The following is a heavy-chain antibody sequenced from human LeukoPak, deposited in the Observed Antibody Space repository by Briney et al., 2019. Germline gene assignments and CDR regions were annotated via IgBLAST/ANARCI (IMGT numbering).Heavy chain of an antibody. D-gene: IGHD6-13*01. J-gene: IGHJ6*02. V-gene: IGHV4-59*08. CDR2: IYYSGST. CDR1: GGSISSYY. Sequence: SETLSLTCTVSGGSISSYYWSWIRQPPGEGLEWIGYIYYSGSTNYNPSLKSRVTISVDTSKNQFSLKLSSVTAADTAVYYCARHDSSSWYHYYYGMDVWGQGTTVTVSS. CDR3: ARHDSSSWYHYYYGMDV.